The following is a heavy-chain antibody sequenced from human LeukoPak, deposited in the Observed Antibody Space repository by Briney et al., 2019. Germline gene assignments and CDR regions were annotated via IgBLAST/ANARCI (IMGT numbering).Heavy chain of an antibody. D-gene: IGHD1-26*01. Sequence: ASVTVSCKASGYTFTSYGISWVRQAPGQGLEWMGWISAYNGNTNYAQKLQGRVTMTTDTSTSTAYMELRSLRSDDTAVYYCAANIVGANFDYWGQGTLVTVSS. J-gene: IGHJ4*02. V-gene: IGHV1-18*01. CDR2: ISAYNGNT. CDR3: AANIVGANFDY. CDR1: GYTFTSYG.